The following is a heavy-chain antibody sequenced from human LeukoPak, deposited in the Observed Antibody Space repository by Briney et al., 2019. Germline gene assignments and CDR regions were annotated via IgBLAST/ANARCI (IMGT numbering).Heavy chain of an antibody. CDR3: ARDVVTPRKAFDI. CDR1: GYDFTSYA. Sequence: ASVKVSCKASGYDFTSYAMHWVRQAPGQRLEWMGWINPNSGGTNYAQKFQGRVTMTRDTSISTAYMELSRLRSDDTAVYYCARDVVTPRKAFDIWGQGTMVTVSS. CDR2: INPNSGGT. D-gene: IGHD4-23*01. V-gene: IGHV1-2*02. J-gene: IGHJ3*02.